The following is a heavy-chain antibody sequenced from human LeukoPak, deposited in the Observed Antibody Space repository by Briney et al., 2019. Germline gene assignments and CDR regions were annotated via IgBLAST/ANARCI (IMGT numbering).Heavy chain of an antibody. CDR3: AKDLEDIVVVPAAAMGDY. CDR1: GFTFSSYG. D-gene: IGHD2-2*01. J-gene: IGHJ4*02. V-gene: IGHV3-30*18. Sequence: GGSLRLSCAASGFTFSSYGMHWVRQAPGKGLEWVAVISYDGSNKYYADSVKGRFTISRDNSKNTLYLQMNSLRAEDTAVYYCAKDLEDIVVVPAAAMGDYWGQGTLVTVSS. CDR2: ISYDGSNK.